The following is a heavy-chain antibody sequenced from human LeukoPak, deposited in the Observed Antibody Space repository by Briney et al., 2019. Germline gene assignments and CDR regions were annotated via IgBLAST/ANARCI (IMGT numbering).Heavy chain of an antibody. CDR2: IKQDGSET. CDR3: ARGRYGSGSYRFDY. D-gene: IGHD3-10*01. J-gene: IGHJ4*02. V-gene: IGHV3-7*03. Sequence: GGSLRLSCAASGFTFSNYWINWVRQAPGKGLEWVANIKQDGSETYCVDSVKGRFTISRDNAKNSLYLQMNSLRDEDTAVYYCARGRYGSGSYRFDYWGQGTLVTVSS. CDR1: GFTFSNYW.